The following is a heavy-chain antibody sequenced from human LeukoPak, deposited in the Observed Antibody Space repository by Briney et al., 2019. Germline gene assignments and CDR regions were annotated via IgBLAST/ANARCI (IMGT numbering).Heavy chain of an antibody. Sequence: GASVKVSCKASGYTFTGYYMHWVRQAPGQGLEWMGWINPNSGGTNYVQKFQGRVTMTRDTSISTAYMELSRLRSDDTAVYYCASRGYELYYYYMDVWGKGTTVTVSS. J-gene: IGHJ6*03. D-gene: IGHD5-12*01. CDR3: ASRGYELYYYYMDV. CDR2: INPNSGGT. V-gene: IGHV1-2*02. CDR1: GYTFTGYY.